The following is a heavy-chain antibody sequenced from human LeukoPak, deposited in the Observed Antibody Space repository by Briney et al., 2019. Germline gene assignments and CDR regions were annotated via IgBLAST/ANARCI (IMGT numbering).Heavy chain of an antibody. CDR1: GFTFSSYW. Sequence: PGGSLRLSCAASGFTFSSYWMNWVRQAPGKGLEWEANIKQDGSEKYYVDSVKGRFTISRDNAKNSLYLQMNSLRAEDTAVYYCAKEGAYPIVTYDSWGQGTLVTVSS. V-gene: IGHV3-7*01. D-gene: IGHD4-11*01. J-gene: IGHJ5*01. CDR2: IKQDGSEK. CDR3: AKEGAYPIVTYDS.